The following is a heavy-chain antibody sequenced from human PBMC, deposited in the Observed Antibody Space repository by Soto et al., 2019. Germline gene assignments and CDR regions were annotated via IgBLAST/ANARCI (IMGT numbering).Heavy chain of an antibody. Sequence: EVQLLESGGGLVQPGGSLRLSCAASGFTFSSYAMSWVRQAPGKGLEWVSGISASGGSTYYADSVKGRFTISRDSSKNTLYVQMNSMRDEDTAVYCCAKGAEGAARVPFDYWGQGPLVTVSS. V-gene: IGHV3-23*01. D-gene: IGHD2-2*01. CDR1: GFTFSSYA. CDR2: ISASGGST. CDR3: AKGAEGAARVPFDY. J-gene: IGHJ4*02.